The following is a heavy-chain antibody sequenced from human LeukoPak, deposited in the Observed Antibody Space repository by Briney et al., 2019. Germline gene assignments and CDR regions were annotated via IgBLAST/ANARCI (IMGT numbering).Heavy chain of an antibody. CDR1: GGSIGSGSYY. CDR2: IYSSECT. J-gene: IGHJ4*02. Sequence: SETLSLTCTVSGGSIGSGSYYWGWIRQPAGTGLEWLGHIYSSECTSYNPSLQSRVTISVDTSKHQSSLEVTSVTAADTAVYYCARAGGSVGWYGTIDYWGQGTLVTVSS. CDR3: ARAGGSVGWYGTIDY. V-gene: IGHV4-61*09. D-gene: IGHD6-19*01.